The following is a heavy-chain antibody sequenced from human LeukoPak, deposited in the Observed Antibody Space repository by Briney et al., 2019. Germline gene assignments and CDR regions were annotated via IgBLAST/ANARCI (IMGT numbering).Heavy chain of an antibody. D-gene: IGHD2-15*01. CDR1: GYTFTSYY. J-gene: IGHJ4*02. V-gene: IGHV1-46*01. Sequence: ASVKVSCKASGYTFTSYYMHWVRQAPGQGLEWMGIINPSGGSTSYAQKFQGRVTMTRDTSTSTVYVELSSLRSEDTAVYYCARTEGTDCSGGSCYFRYWGQGTLVTVSS. CDR3: ARTEGTDCSGGSCYFRY. CDR2: INPSGGST.